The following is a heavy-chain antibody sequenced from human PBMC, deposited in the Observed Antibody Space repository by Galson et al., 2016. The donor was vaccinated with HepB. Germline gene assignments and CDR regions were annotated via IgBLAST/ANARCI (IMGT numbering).Heavy chain of an antibody. CDR1: GFTFSSYG. J-gene: IGHJ4*02. CDR2: ISRSTPTI. CDR3: ARDPHALDF. Sequence: SLRLSCAGSGFTFSSYGMHWVRQAPGKGLEWVSYISRSTPTIYYADSVKGRFTVSRDNAKNSLYLQMNNLRDEDTAVYYCARDPHALDFWGQGTLVTVSS. V-gene: IGHV3-48*02.